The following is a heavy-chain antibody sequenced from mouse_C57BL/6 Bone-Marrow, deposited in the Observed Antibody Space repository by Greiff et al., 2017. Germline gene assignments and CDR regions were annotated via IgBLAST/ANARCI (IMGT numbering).Heavy chain of an antibody. V-gene: IGHV1-55*01. CDR1: GYTFTSYW. J-gene: IGHJ1*03. CDR2: IYPGSGST. D-gene: IGHD2-2*01. Sequence: VQLQQSGAELVKPGASVKMSCKASGYTFTSYWITWVKQRPGQGLEWIGDIYPGSGSTNYNEKFKSKATLTVDTSSSTAYMQLSSLTSEDSAVYYCARAWLPYWYFDVWGTGTTVTVSS. CDR3: ARAWLPYWYFDV.